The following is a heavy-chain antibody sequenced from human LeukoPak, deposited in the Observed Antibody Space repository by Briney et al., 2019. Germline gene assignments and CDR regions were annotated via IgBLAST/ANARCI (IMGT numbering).Heavy chain of an antibody. D-gene: IGHD2-15*01. Sequence: GGSLRLSCAASGLTIRYDGMSWVRQAPGKGLEGVSSITGSGGSTYVDSVKGRFTIFRDNSKNTLYLQMNSLRAEDTAVYYCAKNLLGSEAYSWYFDLWGRGTLVTVSS. CDR3: AKNLLGSEAYSWYFDL. CDR1: GLTIRYDG. J-gene: IGHJ2*01. V-gene: IGHV3-23*01. CDR2: ITGSGGST.